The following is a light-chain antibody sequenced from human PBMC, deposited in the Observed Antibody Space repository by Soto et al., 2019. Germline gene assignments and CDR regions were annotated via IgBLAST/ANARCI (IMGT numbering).Light chain of an antibody. V-gene: IGKV2-28*01. J-gene: IGKJ4*01. CDR1: QRLLLSSGNNY. CDR2: LGS. CDR3: AQALQTVT. Sequence: DTVLTQSPLSLPVTPGESASISPNATQRLLLSSGNNYLDWYLQKPGQSPQLLIYLGSTRASGVPDRFSGSGSGTDFTLKISTVEAEDVGVYYCAQALQTVTFGGGTKVDIK.